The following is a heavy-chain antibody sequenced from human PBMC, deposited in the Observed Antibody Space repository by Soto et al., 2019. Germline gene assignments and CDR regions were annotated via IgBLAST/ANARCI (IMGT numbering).Heavy chain of an antibody. Sequence: PSETLSLTCTVSGSSISSSSNHWGWIRQPPGKGLEWIGNIYYSENTYYNPSLKSRVTISVDTSKIQFSLRLSSVTAADTAVYYFAREREYYGSGSNYYYYYMDVWGKGTKVTVSS. CDR3: AREREYYGSGSNYYYYYMDV. CDR1: GSSISSSSNH. D-gene: IGHD3-10*01. J-gene: IGHJ6*03. CDR2: IYYSENT. V-gene: IGHV4-39*02.